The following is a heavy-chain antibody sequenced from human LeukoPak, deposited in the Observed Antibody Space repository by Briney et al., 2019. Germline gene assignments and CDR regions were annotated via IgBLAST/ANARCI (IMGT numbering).Heavy chain of an antibody. CDR2: ISGSGGST. V-gene: IGHV3-23*01. CDR1: GLSFSGYA. CDR3: AKDTRYSSSPEYPDY. J-gene: IGHJ4*02. D-gene: IGHD6-13*01. Sequence: GSLRLTCAASGLSFSGYAMSCVRQAPGKGMEWVSGISGSGGSTYYADSVKGRFTISRDNSKNTLYLQMNSLRAEDTAVYYCAKDTRYSSSPEYPDYWGQGTLVTVSS.